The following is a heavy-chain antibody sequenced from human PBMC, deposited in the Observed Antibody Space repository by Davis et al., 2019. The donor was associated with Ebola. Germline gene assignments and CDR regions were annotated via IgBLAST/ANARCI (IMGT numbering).Heavy chain of an antibody. CDR3: ARVGWELLEWGYFDY. CDR1: GGSISSYY. J-gene: IGHJ4*02. CDR2: IYYSGST. V-gene: IGHV4-59*05. D-gene: IGHD1-26*01. Sequence: SETLSLTCTVSGGSISSYYWSWIRQPPGKGLEWIGSIYYSGSTYYNPSLKSRVTISVDTSKNQFSLKLSSVTAADTAVYYCARVGWELLEWGYFDYWGQGTLVTVSS.